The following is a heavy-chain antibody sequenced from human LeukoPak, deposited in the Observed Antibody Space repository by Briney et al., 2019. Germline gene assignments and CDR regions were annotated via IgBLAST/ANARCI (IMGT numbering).Heavy chain of an antibody. CDR3: AKARRLAGVPLDY. V-gene: IGHV3-23*01. CDR2: ISDSGGGT. Sequence: GSLRLSCAASGFTFSSYPMTWVRQAPGKGLEWVSSISDSGGGTYYADSVKGRFTISRDNFKNTLYLQMNILRADYTAVYYCAKARRLAGVPLDYWGQGTVVTVSS. D-gene: IGHD3-10*01. J-gene: IGHJ4*02. CDR1: GFTFSSYP.